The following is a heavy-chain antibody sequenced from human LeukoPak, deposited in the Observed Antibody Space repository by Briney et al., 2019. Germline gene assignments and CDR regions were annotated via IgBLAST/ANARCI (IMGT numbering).Heavy chain of an antibody. CDR3: VSGLSISGYRHFQD. Sequence: GGSLRLSCAASGFTFSSYEMHWVRQAAGKGLEWISYISSTGSTIYYADSVKGRFTISRDNAKSSLDLQMSNLRAEDTAIYYCVSGLSISGYRHFQDWGQGTLVIVSS. CDR2: ISSTGSTI. J-gene: IGHJ1*01. D-gene: IGHD3-22*01. V-gene: IGHV3-48*03. CDR1: GFTFSSYE.